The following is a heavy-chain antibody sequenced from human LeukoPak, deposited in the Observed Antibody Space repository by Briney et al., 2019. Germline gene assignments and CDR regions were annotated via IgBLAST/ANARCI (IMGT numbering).Heavy chain of an antibody. CDR3: ARDCSSTSCYTGVGNWFDP. D-gene: IGHD2-2*02. V-gene: IGHV1-18*01. CDR1: GYTFTGYG. Sequence: ASVKVSCKASGYTFTGYGISWVRQAPGQGLEWMGWISAYNGNTNYAQKLQGRVTMTTDTSTSTAYMELRSLRSDDTAVYYCARDCSSTSCYTGVGNWFDPWGQGTLVTVSS. CDR2: ISAYNGNT. J-gene: IGHJ5*02.